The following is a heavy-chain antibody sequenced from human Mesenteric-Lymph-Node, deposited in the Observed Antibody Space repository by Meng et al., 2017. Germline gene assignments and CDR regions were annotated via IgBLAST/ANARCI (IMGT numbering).Heavy chain of an antibody. V-gene: IGHV1-2*06. CDR2: INPNSGGT. CDR1: GGTFSSYA. Sequence: ASVKVSCKASGGTFSSYAISWVRQAPGQGLEWMGRINPNSGGTNYAQKFQGRVTMTRDTSISTAYMELSRLRSDDTAVYYCARDLKWIRGYWGQGTLVTVSS. J-gene: IGHJ4*02. D-gene: IGHD5-12*01. CDR3: ARDLKWIRGY.